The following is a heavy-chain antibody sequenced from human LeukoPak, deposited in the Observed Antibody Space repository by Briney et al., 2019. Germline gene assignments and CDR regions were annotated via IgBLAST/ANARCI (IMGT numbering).Heavy chain of an antibody. Sequence: GASVKVSFKASGYAFSDYGITWVRQAPGQGLEWMGWIRGSNGDTNNAQKFQDRVKMTTDTSTSTAYMELRSLRSDDTAVYYCARLGYSYGQYYFDYWGQGTLVTVSS. D-gene: IGHD5-12*01. CDR1: GYAFSDYG. CDR3: ARLGYSYGQYYFDY. CDR2: IRGSNGDT. J-gene: IGHJ4*02. V-gene: IGHV1-18*01.